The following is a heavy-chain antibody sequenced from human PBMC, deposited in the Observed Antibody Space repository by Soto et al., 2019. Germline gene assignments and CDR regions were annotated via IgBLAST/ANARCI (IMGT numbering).Heavy chain of an antibody. J-gene: IGHJ4*02. CDR3: ARGFSYQWVY. D-gene: IGHD1-26*01. Sequence: SETLSLTCAVSGGSVNTDYWWSWVRQPPGKGLERIGEVHHRGTTNYIQSLTCRLTMSVDKSCNQVSLELTSVAAADTAVYYCARGFSYQWVYWGQGTLVTVSS. CDR2: VHHRGTT. V-gene: IGHV4-4*02. CDR1: GGSVNTDYW.